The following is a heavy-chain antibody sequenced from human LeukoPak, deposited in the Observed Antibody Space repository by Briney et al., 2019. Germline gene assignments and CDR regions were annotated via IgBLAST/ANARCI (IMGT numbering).Heavy chain of an antibody. CDR1: GGTFISYA. D-gene: IGHD1-26*01. CDR3: ARRELDAFDI. J-gene: IGHJ3*02. CDR2: SIPIFGTA. Sequence: VASVKVSCKASGGTFISYAISWVRQAPGQGLEWMGGSIPIFGTADYAQKFQGRVTITADESTSTAYMELSSLRSEDTAVYYCARRELDAFDIWGQGTMVTVSS. V-gene: IGHV1-69*13.